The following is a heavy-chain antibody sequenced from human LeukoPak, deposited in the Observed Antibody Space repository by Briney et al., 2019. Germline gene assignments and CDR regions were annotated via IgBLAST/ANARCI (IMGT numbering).Heavy chain of an antibody. D-gene: IGHD3-22*01. V-gene: IGHV4-38-2*01. CDR3: ARLGALMDYYDSSTSPFEI. CDR2: IYHSGST. Sequence: SETLSLTCAVSGYSISSGYYWGWIRQPPGKGLEWIGSIYHSGSTYYNPSLKSRVTISVDKSKNQFSLNLSSVTAADTAVYYCARLGALMDYYDSSTSPFEIWGQGTMATVSS. J-gene: IGHJ3*02. CDR1: GYSISSGYY.